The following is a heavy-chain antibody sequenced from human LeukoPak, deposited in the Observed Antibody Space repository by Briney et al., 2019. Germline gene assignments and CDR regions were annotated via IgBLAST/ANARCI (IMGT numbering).Heavy chain of an antibody. CDR1: GGSLSRYN. Sequence: SETLSLTCTVSGGSLSRYNWRGIPQPPGKGLEWIGYIYYSGSTNYNPSLKSRVTISVDTSKNQFSLKLSSVTAADTAVYYCARDSNPGKCFDPCGQGTLVTVSS. CDR2: IYYSGST. D-gene: IGHD3-10*01. V-gene: IGHV4-59*01. CDR3: ARDSNPGKCFDP. J-gene: IGHJ5*02.